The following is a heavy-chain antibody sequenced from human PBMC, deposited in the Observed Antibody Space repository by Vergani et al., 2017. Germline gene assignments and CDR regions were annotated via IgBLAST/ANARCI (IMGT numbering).Heavy chain of an antibody. CDR2: LSTTGGA. D-gene: IGHD6-13*01. V-gene: IGHV4-59*02. CDR1: GVSVTDYN. CDR3: AGDTHSWQRADR. Sequence: QAQLQESGPGLVKPSETLALTCHVFGVSVTDYNCNWIRQAPGKGLEWIGSLSTTGGATHASHNPSLKSRVSISVDTSKSQFSQRLTSVTAADSAIYYXAGDTHSWQRADRWGQGLLVSVSS. J-gene: IGHJ5*02.